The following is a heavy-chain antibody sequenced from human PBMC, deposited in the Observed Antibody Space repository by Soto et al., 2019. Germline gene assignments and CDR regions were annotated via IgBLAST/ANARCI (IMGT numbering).Heavy chain of an antibody. CDR3: AREGPGITMIVHLYFDC. CDR1: GYTLTSYA. CDR2: INAGNGNT. V-gene: IGHV1-3*01. Sequence: GASVKVSCQASGYTLTSYAMHWVSQAPGQRLERMGWINAGNGNTKYSQKFQGRVTITSDTAANTAYMELSSLRSEDTAVYYCAREGPGITMIVHLYFDCWGQGNLVTVSS. J-gene: IGHJ4*02. D-gene: IGHD3-22*01.